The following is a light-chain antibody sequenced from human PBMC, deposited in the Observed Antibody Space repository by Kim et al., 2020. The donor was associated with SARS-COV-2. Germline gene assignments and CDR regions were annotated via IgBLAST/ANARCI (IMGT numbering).Light chain of an antibody. V-gene: IGLV6-57*04. CDR3: QSYDSNSLI. CDR1: SGDIASNY. Sequence: NFMLTQPHSASESPGKTVTISCSRSSGDIASNYVQWYQQRPGTAPTTVIYADNQRPSGVPDRFSGSLDSSSNSASLTIPGLKTEDEADYYCQSYDSNSLIFGGGTQLTVL. CDR2: ADN. J-gene: IGLJ7*01.